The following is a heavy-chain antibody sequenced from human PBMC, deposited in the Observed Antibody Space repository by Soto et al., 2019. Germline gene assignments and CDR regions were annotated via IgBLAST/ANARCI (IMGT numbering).Heavy chain of an antibody. D-gene: IGHD6-13*01. V-gene: IGHV1-46*01. CDR3: ARDLIAAAGTSDY. CDR2: INPSGGST. J-gene: IGHJ4*02. Sequence: ASVKVSCKASGYTFTTYYIHWVRQAPGQGLEWMGIINPSGGSTSYAQRFQGRVTMTRDTSTSTVYMELSSLRSEDTAVYYCARDLIAAAGTSDYWGQGTLVTVSS. CDR1: GYTFTTYY.